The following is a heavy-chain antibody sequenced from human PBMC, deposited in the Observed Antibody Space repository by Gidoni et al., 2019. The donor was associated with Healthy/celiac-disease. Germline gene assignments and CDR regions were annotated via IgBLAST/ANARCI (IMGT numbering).Heavy chain of an antibody. D-gene: IGHD1-26*01. CDR1: GFTFSGSA. Sequence: EVQLVESGGGLVQPGGSLTLYCAASGFTFSGSAMHWVRQASGKGREWVGRIRSKANSYATAYAASVKGRFTISRDDSKNTAYLQMNSLKTEDTAVYYCTIRIVGATWYDYWGQGTLVTVSS. CDR2: IRSKANSYAT. J-gene: IGHJ4*02. CDR3: TIRIVGATWYDY. V-gene: IGHV3-73*01.